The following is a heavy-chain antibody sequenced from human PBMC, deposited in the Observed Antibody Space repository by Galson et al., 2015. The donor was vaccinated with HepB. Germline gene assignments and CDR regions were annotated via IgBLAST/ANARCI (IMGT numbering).Heavy chain of an antibody. Sequence: SVKVSCKASGGTFSSYAISWVRQAPGQGLEWMGGIIPIFGTANYAQKFQGRVTITADESTSTAYMELSSLRSEDTAVYYCARPEQGLYLGNAFDIWGQGTMVTVSS. D-gene: IGHD7-27*01. J-gene: IGHJ3*02. CDR3: ARPEQGLYLGNAFDI. V-gene: IGHV1-69*13. CDR2: IIPIFGTA. CDR1: GGTFSSYA.